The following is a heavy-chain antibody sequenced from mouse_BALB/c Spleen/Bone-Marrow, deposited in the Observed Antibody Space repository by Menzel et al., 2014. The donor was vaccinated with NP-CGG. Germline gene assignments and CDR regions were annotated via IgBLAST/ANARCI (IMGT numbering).Heavy chain of an antibody. CDR2: IDPANGNT. CDR1: GFNIKDIY. J-gene: IGHJ1*01. D-gene: IGHD2-4*01. V-gene: IGHV14-3*02. CDR3: ARYDYGWYFSV. Sequence: VQLQQSGAELVKPGASVKLSCTASGFNIKDIYMLWVKQRPEQGLEWIGRIDPANGNTKYDPKFQGKATITADTSSNTAYLQLSSLTSEDTAVYYCARYDYGWYFSVWGAGTTVTVSS.